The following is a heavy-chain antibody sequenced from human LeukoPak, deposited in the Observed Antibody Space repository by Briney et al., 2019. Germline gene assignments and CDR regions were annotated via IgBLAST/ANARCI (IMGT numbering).Heavy chain of an antibody. J-gene: IGHJ4*02. CDR2: IVPNSGGT. D-gene: IGHD4/OR15-4a*01. CDR3: AVVMVVTTTPSFDH. Sequence: ASVKVSCKASGYTFTDYYMHWVRQAPGQGLAWMGWIVPNSGGTNYAQKFQGRVNMTRDTSINTAYMELSRLTSDDTAVYYCAVVMVVTTTPSFDHWGQGTLVTVSS. CDR1: GYTFTDYY. V-gene: IGHV1-2*02.